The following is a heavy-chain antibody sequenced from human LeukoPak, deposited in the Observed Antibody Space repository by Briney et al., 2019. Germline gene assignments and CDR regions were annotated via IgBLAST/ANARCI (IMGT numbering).Heavy chain of an antibody. Sequence: ASVKVSCKASGYTFTGYYMHWVRQAPGQGLEWMGWINPNSGGTNYAQKFQGWVTMTRDTSISTAYMELSRLRSDDTAVYYCARSAHIVVVITPFDYWGQGTLVTVSS. CDR1: GYTFTGYY. J-gene: IGHJ4*02. D-gene: IGHD2-21*01. CDR3: ARSAHIVVVITPFDY. CDR2: INPNSGGT. V-gene: IGHV1-2*04.